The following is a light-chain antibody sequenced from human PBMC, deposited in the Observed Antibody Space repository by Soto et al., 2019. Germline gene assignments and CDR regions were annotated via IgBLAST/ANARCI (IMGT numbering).Light chain of an antibody. CDR2: GAS. CDR3: QQYGSSYPWT. V-gene: IGKV3-20*01. CDR1: QSVSSNY. Sequence: EIVLTQSPGTLSLSPGERATLSCRASQSVSSNYLARYQQKPGQAPRLLIYGASSRATGIPDRFSGSGSGTDFTLTIRRLEPEDFAVYYCQQYGSSYPWTFGQGTQVDIK. J-gene: IGKJ1*01.